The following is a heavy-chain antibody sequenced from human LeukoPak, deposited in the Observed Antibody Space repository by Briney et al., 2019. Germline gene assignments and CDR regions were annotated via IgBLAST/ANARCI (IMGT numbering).Heavy chain of an antibody. CDR3: ARERPYGSGSFPLYYFDY. V-gene: IGHV3-20*04. J-gene: IGHJ4*02. CDR2: INWNGGST. D-gene: IGHD3-10*01. CDR1: GFTFDDYG. Sequence: GGSLRLSCAASGFTFDDYGISWVRQAPGKGLEWVSGINWNGGSTGYADSVKGRFTISRDNAKNSLYLQMNSLRAEDTALYYCARERPYGSGSFPLYYFDYWGQGTLVTVSS.